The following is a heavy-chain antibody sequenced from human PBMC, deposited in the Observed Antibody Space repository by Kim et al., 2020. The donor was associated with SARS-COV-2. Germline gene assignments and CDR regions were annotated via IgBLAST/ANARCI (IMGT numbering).Heavy chain of an antibody. CDR3: AKDTGGSRLFDY. D-gene: IGHD3-16*01. Sequence: YYADSVKGRFTISRDNSRNTLYLQMDSLRAADTALYYCAKDTGGSRLFDYWGQGTLVTVSS. J-gene: IGHJ4*02. V-gene: IGHV3-23*01.